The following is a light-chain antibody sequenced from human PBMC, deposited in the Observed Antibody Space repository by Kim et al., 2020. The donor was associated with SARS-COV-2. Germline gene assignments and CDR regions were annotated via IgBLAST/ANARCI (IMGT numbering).Light chain of an antibody. CDR2: YDS. Sequence: SYELTQPPSVSVATGKTARITCGGNNIGSKSVHWYQQKPGQAPVLVIYYDSDRPSGIPERFSGSNSGNTATLTISRVEAGDESDYYCQVWDSSSDHVVFGGGTQQTVL. CDR3: QVWDSSSDHVV. CDR1: NIGSKS. J-gene: IGLJ2*01. V-gene: IGLV3-21*04.